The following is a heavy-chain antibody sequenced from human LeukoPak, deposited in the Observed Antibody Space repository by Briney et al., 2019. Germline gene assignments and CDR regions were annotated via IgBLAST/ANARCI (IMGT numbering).Heavy chain of an antibody. CDR1: GFTVSSNY. Sequence: GGSLRLSCAASGFTVSSNYMSWVRQAPGKGLVWVSHINTDGSYTRYADSVKGRFTIARDNAKSTLYLQMNSLRAEDTAVYYCARGGLLSRYWGQGTLVTVSS. CDR2: INTDGSYT. D-gene: IGHD1-26*01. V-gene: IGHV3-74*01. CDR3: ARGGLLSRY. J-gene: IGHJ4*02.